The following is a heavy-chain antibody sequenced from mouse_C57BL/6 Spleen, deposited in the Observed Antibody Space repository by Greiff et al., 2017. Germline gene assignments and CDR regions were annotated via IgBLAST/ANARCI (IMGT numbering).Heavy chain of an antibody. Sequence: VQLQQSGPELVKPGASVKISCKASGYSFTGYYMHWVKQSSEKSLEWIGEINPSTGGTSYNQKFKGKATLTVDKSSITAYMQLKSLTSEDSAVYYCAIYYCSSSHAMDYWGQGPSVPVSS. J-gene: IGHJ4*01. V-gene: IGHV1-43*01. CDR3: AIYYCSSSHAMDY. CDR1: GYSFTGYY. D-gene: IGHD1-1*01. CDR2: INPSTGGT.